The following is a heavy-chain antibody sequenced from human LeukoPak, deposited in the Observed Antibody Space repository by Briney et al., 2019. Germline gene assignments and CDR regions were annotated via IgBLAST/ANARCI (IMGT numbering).Heavy chain of an antibody. CDR3: ARGSIGLMTTMTD. V-gene: IGHV7-4-1*02. CDR1: GYSFTSYG. J-gene: IGHJ4*02. D-gene: IGHD4-17*01. Sequence: ASVKVSCKASGYSFTSYGLNWVRQAPGQGLEWMGWININTGNPTYAQGFTGRFVFSLDTSVSTAYLQISSLKAEDTAVYYCARGSIGLMTTMTDWGQGTLVTVSS. CDR2: ININTGNP.